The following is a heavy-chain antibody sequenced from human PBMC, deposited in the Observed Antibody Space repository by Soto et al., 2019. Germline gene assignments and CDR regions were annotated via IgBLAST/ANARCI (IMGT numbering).Heavy chain of an antibody. J-gene: IGHJ4*02. V-gene: IGHV3-30*18. CDR3: AKDIHHGRDGFHYGGEC. CDR1: GFTFSTYG. Sequence: QEQLVESGGGVVQPGRSLRLSCAASGFTFSTYGMHWVRQAPGKGLEWVAIISYDGSNKYYADSVQGRFTISRDNSKKTLYLQMNSQRPEDTAVYYCAKDIHHGRDGFHYGGECWGQGTLVTVS. CDR2: ISYDGSNK. D-gene: IGHD2-21*01.